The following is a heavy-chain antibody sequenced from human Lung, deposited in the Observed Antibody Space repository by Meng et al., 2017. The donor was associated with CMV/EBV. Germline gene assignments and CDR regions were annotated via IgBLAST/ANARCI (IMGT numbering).Heavy chain of an antibody. CDR1: GFTFSSYA. D-gene: IGHD1-1*01. Sequence: GESLKISCAASGFTFSSYAMHWVRQAPGKGLEWVAVISYDGSNKYYADSVKGRFTISRDNSKNTLYLQMNSLRAEDTAVYYCAREGSYKRPAPRWFDHWGQGTLVTVSS. CDR2: ISYDGSNK. J-gene: IGHJ5*02. CDR3: AREGSYKRPAPRWFDH. V-gene: IGHV3-30-3*01.